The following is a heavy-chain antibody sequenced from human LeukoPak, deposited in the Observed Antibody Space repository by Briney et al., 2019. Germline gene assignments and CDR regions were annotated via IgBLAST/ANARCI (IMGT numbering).Heavy chain of an antibody. J-gene: IGHJ4*02. CDR1: GFTFSSYT. D-gene: IGHD1-20*01. CDR3: VKDPIWGNWNDVGDRNY. Sequence: PGGSLRLSCAASGFTFSSYTMSWVRQAPGKGLEWVSAICGSGGRTYYADSVKGRFTSSRDNSKNTLYVQMNSLRVEDTAVYYCVKDPIWGNWNDVGDRNYWGQGTLVTVSS. CDR2: ICGSGGRT. V-gene: IGHV3-23*01.